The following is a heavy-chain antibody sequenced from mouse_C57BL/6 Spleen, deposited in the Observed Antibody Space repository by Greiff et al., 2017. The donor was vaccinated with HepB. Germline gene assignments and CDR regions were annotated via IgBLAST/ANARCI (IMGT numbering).Heavy chain of an antibody. V-gene: IGHV1-22*01. J-gene: IGHJ2*01. CDR1: GYTFTDYN. D-gene: IGHD2-3*01. CDR3: AREGWAFDY. Sequence: EVQLQQSGPELVKPGASVKMSCKASGYTFTDYNMHWVKQSHGKSLEWIGYINPNNGSTSYNQKFKGKATLTVNKSSSTAYMGLRSLTSEDSAVYYCAREGWAFDYWGQGTTLTVSS. CDR2: INPNNGST.